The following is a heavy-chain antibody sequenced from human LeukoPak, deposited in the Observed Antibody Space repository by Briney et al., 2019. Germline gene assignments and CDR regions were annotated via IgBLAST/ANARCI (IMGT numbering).Heavy chain of an antibody. CDR3: ARDTRYSGYCSSTSCLSGGMDV. V-gene: IGHV1-2*04. Sequence: ASVKVSCKASGYTFTGYYMHWVRQAPGQGLEWMGWINPNSGGTNYAQKFQGWVTMTRDMSISTAYMELSRLRSDDTAVYYCARDTRYSGYCSSTSCLSGGMDVWGKGTTVTVSS. CDR1: GYTFTGYY. D-gene: IGHD2-2*01. J-gene: IGHJ6*04. CDR2: INPNSGGT.